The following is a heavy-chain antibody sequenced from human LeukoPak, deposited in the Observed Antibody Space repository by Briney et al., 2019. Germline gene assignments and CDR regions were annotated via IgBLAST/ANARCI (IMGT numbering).Heavy chain of an antibody. CDR3: VRGVGTTSNDY. CDR2: INSDGSIT. J-gene: IGHJ4*02. V-gene: IGHV3-74*01. D-gene: IGHD1-26*01. CDR1: GFTFSSFW. Sequence: PGGSLRLSCAASGFTFSSFWMHWVRQVPGKGLVWLSRINSDGSITTYVDSVKGRFTISRDNAKNTLCLQMNSLRAEDTAMYYCVRGVGTTSNDYWGQGTLVTVSS.